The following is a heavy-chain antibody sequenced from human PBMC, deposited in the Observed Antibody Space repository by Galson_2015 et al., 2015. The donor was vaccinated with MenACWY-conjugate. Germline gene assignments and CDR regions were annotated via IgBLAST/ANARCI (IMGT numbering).Heavy chain of an antibody. V-gene: IGHV1-46*03. J-gene: IGHJ6*02. D-gene: IGHD3-9*01. CDR2: IDPSGGST. Sequence: SVKVSCKASGYTFTSYYMHWVRQAPGQGLEWMGIIDPSGGSTSYAQKFQGRVTMTRDTSASTVCMELSSLRSEDTAVYYCARGDDILTGYLGSMDVWGQGTTVTVSS. CDR1: GYTFTSYY. CDR3: ARGDDILTGYLGSMDV.